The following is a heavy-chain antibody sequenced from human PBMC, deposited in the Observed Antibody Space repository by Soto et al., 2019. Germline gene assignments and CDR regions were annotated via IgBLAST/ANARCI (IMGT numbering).Heavy chain of an antibody. V-gene: IGHV1-69*08. CDR2: IIPMVGTP. CDR3: ATDGGSTSSSAYNYFMDV. CDR1: GDTFSSYS. D-gene: IGHD3-16*01. J-gene: IGHJ6*03. Sequence: SVKVSCKASGDTFSSYSISWVRQAPGQGLEWMGRIIPMVGTPNYSQKFQGRVTFSADKSTSTAYMVLNSLISDDTAVYYCATDGGSTSSSAYNYFMDVWGKGTPVTVSS.